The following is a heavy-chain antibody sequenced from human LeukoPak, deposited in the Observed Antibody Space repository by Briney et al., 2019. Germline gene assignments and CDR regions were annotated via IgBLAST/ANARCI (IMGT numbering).Heavy chain of an antibody. Sequence: PSETLSLTCTVSGGSISNSYWNWIRQPPGKGLEWIGYIYYSGTTNYNPSLRSRVTISVDTSKNQFYLRLTSVTAADTAVYYCARGFDSKSTYFDYWGQGTLVTVSS. D-gene: IGHD5-12*01. CDR2: IYYSGTT. V-gene: IGHV4-59*01. CDR1: GGSISNSY. CDR3: ARGFDSKSTYFDY. J-gene: IGHJ4*02.